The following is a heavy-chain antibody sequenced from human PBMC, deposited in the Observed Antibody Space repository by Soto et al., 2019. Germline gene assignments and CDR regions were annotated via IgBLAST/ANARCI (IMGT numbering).Heavy chain of an antibody. J-gene: IGHJ6*02. CDR1: GGSVSSGSHY. D-gene: IGHD3-22*01. CDR2: LSNSGTI. CDR3: ARDGGYSRGYHYYGMDV. Sequence: QVQLQESGPGLVKPSETLSITCTVSGGSVSSGSHYWSWIRQSPGKGLEWIGCLSNSGTINYNPSLKSRVIMSVDTSKNQLSLELTSVTAADTAMYYCARDGGYSRGYHYYGMDVWGQGTTVTVSS. V-gene: IGHV4-61*01.